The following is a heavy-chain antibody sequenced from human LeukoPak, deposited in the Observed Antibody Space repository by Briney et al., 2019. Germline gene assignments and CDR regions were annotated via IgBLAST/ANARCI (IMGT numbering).Heavy chain of an antibody. J-gene: IGHJ4*02. CDR1: GFTFSSYA. CDR2: ISGSGGST. D-gene: IGHD3-22*01. V-gene: IGHV3-23*01. Sequence: GGSLRLSCAASGFTFSSYAMSWVRQAPGKGLEWVSAISGSGGSTYYADSVKGRFTISRDNSKNTLYLQVNTLRAEDTAVYYCARDPAMQTWLSAYYFDYWGQGTQVTVSS. CDR3: ARDPAMQTWLSAYYFDY.